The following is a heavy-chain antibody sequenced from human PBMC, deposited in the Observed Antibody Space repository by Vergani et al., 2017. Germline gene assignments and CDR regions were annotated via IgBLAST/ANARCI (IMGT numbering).Heavy chain of an antibody. CDR1: GGTFSSYV. D-gene: IGHD2-8*01. J-gene: IGHJ6*02. Sequence: QVQLVQSGAEVKKPGSSVKVSCKASGGTFSSYVISWVRQAPGQGLEWMGRIIPIFGTANYAQKFQGRVTITADESTSTAYMELSSLRSEDTAVYYCARGNGGKLHYYSYYGMDVWGQGTLVTVSS. CDR2: IIPIFGTA. CDR3: ARGNGGKLHYYSYYGMDV. V-gene: IGHV1-69*15.